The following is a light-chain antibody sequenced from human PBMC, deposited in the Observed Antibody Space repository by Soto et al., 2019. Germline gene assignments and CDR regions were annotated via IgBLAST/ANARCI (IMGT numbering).Light chain of an antibody. CDR2: NNN. CDR3: AAWDDSLNGVL. V-gene: IGLV1-44*01. Sequence: QSVLTQPPSASGTPGQRVTISCSGSSFNIRSNTVNWYQQLPGTAPKLLIYNNNHRPSGVPDRISGSKSGTTASLAISGLQSEDEADYYCAAWDDSLNGVLFGGGTKLTVL. CDR1: SFNIRSNT. J-gene: IGLJ2*01.